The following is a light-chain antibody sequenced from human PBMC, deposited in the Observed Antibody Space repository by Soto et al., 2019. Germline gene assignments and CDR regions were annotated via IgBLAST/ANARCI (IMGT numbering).Light chain of an antibody. CDR3: QQYYSTPRT. J-gene: IGKJ1*01. CDR1: QSVLYTSNIKNY. Sequence: DIVMTQSPDSLAVSLGERATINSKSSQSVLYTSNIKNYLAWYKQKPGKPPKLLIYWASTRESGVTDRFSGSGSGTDFTLTISSLQAEDVAVYYCQQYYSTPRTFGQGTKVEIK. V-gene: IGKV4-1*01. CDR2: WAS.